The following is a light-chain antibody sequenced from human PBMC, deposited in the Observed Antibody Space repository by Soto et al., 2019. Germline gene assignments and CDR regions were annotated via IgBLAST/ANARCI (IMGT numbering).Light chain of an antibody. CDR2: AAP. CDR3: LQDYNYPST. Sequence: AIQMTQSPSSLSASVGDRVTITCRASQDIRNDLGWYQEKVGQAPKLLIYAAPKLQSGVPSRFSGSGSGTDFTLTISSLQTEDFAPYYCLQDYNYPSTFGQGNKVE. J-gene: IGKJ1*01. CDR1: QDIRND. V-gene: IGKV1-6*01.